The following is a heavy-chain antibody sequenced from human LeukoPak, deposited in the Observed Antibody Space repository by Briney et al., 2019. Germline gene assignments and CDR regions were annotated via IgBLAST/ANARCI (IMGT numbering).Heavy chain of an antibody. CDR3: ARVIAAADDYYYYYMDV. CDR1: GFTFSDYY. CDR2: ISSSGSTI. V-gene: IGHV3-11*01. J-gene: IGHJ6*03. Sequence: GGSLRLSCAASGFTFSDYYMSWIRQAPGKGLEWVSYISSSGSTIYYADSVKGRFTISRDNAKNSLYLQMNSLRAEDTAVYYCARVIAAADDYYYYYMDVRGKGTTGTVSS. D-gene: IGHD6-13*01.